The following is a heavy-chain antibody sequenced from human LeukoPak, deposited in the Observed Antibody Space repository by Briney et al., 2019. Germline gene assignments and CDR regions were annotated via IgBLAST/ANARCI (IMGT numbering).Heavy chain of an antibody. Sequence: PSETLSLTCTVPGGSISSSSYYWGWIRQPPGKGLEWIGSIYYSGSTYYNPSLKSRVTISVDTSKNQFSLKLSSVTAADTAVYYCARHLGRYFDYWGQGTLVTVSS. CDR3: ARHLGRYFDY. D-gene: IGHD7-27*01. CDR1: GGSISSSSYY. J-gene: IGHJ4*02. V-gene: IGHV4-39*01. CDR2: IYYSGST.